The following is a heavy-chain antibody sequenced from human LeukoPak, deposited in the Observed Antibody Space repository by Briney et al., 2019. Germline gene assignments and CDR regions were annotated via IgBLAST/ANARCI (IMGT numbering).Heavy chain of an antibody. Sequence: GGSLRLSCAASGFIFSYYEMNWVRLAPGKGLEWVSYISGSGDTIYYADSVKGRFTISRDNAKNSLYVQMSSLRAEDTAVYYCARDPYSGHYGNDYYYYMDVWGKGTTVTISS. CDR3: ARDPYSGHYGNDYYYYMDV. CDR2: ISGSGDTI. CDR1: GFIFSYYE. J-gene: IGHJ6*03. D-gene: IGHD5-12*01. V-gene: IGHV3-48*03.